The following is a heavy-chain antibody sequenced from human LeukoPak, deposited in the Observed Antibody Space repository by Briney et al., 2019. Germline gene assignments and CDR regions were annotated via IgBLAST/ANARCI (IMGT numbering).Heavy chain of an antibody. Sequence: SETLSLTCTVSGGSISSYYWSWIRQPAGKGLEWIGRIYTSGSTNYNPSLKSRVTMSVDTSKNQCSLKLSSVTAADTAVYHCARDRGYSYTYWYYYYGMDVWGQGTTVTVSS. CDR3: ARDRGYSYTYWYYYYGMDV. CDR2: IYTSGST. V-gene: IGHV4-4*07. J-gene: IGHJ6*02. D-gene: IGHD5-18*01. CDR1: GGSISSYY.